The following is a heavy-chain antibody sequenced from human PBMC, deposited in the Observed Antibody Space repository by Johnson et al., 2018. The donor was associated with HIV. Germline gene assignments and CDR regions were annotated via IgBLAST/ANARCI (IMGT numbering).Heavy chain of an antibody. CDR3: ARDLHYDSSGYFPLDI. J-gene: IGHJ3*02. CDR2: IGTAGDT. Sequence: EQLVESGGGVVQPGRSLRLSCAASGFTFSSYAMHWVRQATGKGLEWVSAIGTAGDTYYAGSVKGRFTISRENAKNSFYLQMNSLRAGDTAVYYCARDLHYDSSGYFPLDIWGQGTMVTVSS. D-gene: IGHD3-22*01. V-gene: IGHV3-13*01. CDR1: GFTFSSYA.